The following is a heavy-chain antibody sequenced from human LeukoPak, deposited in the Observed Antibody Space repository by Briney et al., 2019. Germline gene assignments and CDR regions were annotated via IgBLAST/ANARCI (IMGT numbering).Heavy chain of an antibody. D-gene: IGHD1-26*01. CDR1: GYTFTGYY. Sequence: GASVKVSCKASGYTFTGYYMHWVRQAPGQGLEWMGWFNPDSGGTHYAQKFQGRVTMTRDTSISTGYMELSRLRSDDTAVYYCARPIRGSYVEDAFDMWGQGTMVTVSA. CDR2: FNPDSGGT. CDR3: ARPIRGSYVEDAFDM. J-gene: IGHJ3*02. V-gene: IGHV1-2*02.